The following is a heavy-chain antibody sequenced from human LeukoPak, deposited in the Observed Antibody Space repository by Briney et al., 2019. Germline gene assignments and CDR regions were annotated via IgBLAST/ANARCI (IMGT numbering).Heavy chain of an antibody. V-gene: IGHV2-5*02. CDR2: IYWDDDK. D-gene: IGHD2-8*02. CDR3: AHRGGVAYFDS. CDR1: GFSLSTSGVG. J-gene: IGHJ4*02. Sequence: SGPTLVNPTQTLTLTCAFSGFSLSTSGVGVGWIRQPPGRALEWLALIYWDDDKRYNPSLKSRLTITKDTSKNQVVLTMTNMDPVDTATYYCAHRGGVAYFDSWGQGTLVSVSS.